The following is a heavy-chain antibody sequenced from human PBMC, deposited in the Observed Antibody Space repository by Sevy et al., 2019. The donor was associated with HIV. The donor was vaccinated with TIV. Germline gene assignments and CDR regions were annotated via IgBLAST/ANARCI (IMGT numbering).Heavy chain of an antibody. V-gene: IGHV4-59*08. Sequence: SETLSLTCTVSGGSISSYYWSWIRQPPGKGLEWIGYIYYSGSTNYNPSLKSRVTISEDTSKNQFSLKLSSVTAADTAVYYCARHTGGDSGYDPVDYWGQGTLVTVSS. CDR1: GGSISSYY. CDR3: ARHTGGDSGYDPVDY. CDR2: IYYSGST. J-gene: IGHJ4*02. D-gene: IGHD5-12*01.